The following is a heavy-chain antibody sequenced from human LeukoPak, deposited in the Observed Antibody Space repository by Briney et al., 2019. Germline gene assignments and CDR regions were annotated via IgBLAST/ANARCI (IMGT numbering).Heavy chain of an antibody. Sequence: SETLSLTCTVSGGSISSHYWSWIRQPPGKRLEWIGYIYYSGSTNYNPSLRSRVTISVDTSKNQFSLRLRSVTAADTAVYYCARVGDSSPAEFDYWGQGTLVTVSS. CDR2: IYYSGST. CDR1: GGSISSHY. CDR3: ARVGDSSPAEFDY. V-gene: IGHV4-59*11. J-gene: IGHJ4*02. D-gene: IGHD4-17*01.